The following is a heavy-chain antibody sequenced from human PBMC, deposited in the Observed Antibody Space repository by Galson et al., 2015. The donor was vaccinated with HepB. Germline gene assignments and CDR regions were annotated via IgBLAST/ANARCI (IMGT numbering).Heavy chain of an antibody. CDR1: GGSISPYY. D-gene: IGHD3-3*01. CDR3: ARHYYDSGGFYAMGY. V-gene: IGHV4-59*01. J-gene: IGHJ4*02. CDR2: ISYSGST. Sequence: ETLSLTCTVSGGSISPYYWSWIRQSPGKGLEWIGHISYSGSTTYNPSLKSRVTISLGTSQVFLKMGSVTAADTAVYYCARHYYDSGGFYAMGYWGQGALVTVSS.